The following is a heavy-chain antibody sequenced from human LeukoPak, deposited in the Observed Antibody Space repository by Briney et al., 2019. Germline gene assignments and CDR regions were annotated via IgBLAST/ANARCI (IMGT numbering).Heavy chain of an antibody. CDR1: GDSVSSNSAA. V-gene: IGHV6-1*01. D-gene: IGHD3-22*01. Sequence: SQTLSLTCAISGDSVSSNSAAWNWIRQSPSRGLEWLGRTYYRSKWYNDYAVSVKSRITINPDTSKNQFSLQLKSVTPKDTAVYYCARSPEAYDSCGCDYWGQGALVTVSS. J-gene: IGHJ4*02. CDR2: TYYRSKWYN. CDR3: ARSPEAYDSCGCDY.